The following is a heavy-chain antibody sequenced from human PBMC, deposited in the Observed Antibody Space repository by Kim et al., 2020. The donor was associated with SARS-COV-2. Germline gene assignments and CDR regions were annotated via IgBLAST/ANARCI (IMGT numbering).Heavy chain of an antibody. Sequence: SETLSLTCTVSGGSISSYYWSWIRQPPGKGLEWIGYIYYSGSTNYNPSLKSRVTISVDTSKNQFSLKLSSVTAADTAVYYCARHWGYEAGAFDIWGQGTMVTVSS. V-gene: IGHV4-59*08. CDR2: IYYSGST. CDR1: GGSISSYY. J-gene: IGHJ3*02. CDR3: ARHWGYEAGAFDI. D-gene: IGHD5-12*01.